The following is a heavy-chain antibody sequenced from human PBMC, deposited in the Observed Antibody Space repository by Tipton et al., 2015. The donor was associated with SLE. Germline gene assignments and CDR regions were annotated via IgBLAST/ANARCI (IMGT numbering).Heavy chain of an antibody. CDR3: AGVAGTHFDY. CDR2: ISGSGGST. CDR1: GFTVSSNY. V-gene: IGHV3-23*01. Sequence: SLRLSCAASGFTVSSNYMSWVRQAPGKGLEWVSAISGSGGSTYYADSVKGRFTISRDNSKDTLYLQMNSLRAEDTAVYYCAGVAGTHFDYWGQGTLVTVSS. J-gene: IGHJ4*02. D-gene: IGHD6-19*01.